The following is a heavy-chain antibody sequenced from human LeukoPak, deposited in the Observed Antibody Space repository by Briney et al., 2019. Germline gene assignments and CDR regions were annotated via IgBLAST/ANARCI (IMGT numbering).Heavy chain of an antibody. V-gene: IGHV3-21*04. D-gene: IGHD1-1*01. Sequence: GGSLRLSCAASGFTFSSYSMNWVRQAPGKGLEWVSSISSSSSYIYYADSVKGRFSISRDNSKNTLYLQMNSLRAEDTAVYYCAKVGAKLERPSPYYFDYWGQGTLVTVSS. CDR3: AKVGAKLERPSPYYFDY. CDR2: ISSSSSYI. J-gene: IGHJ4*02. CDR1: GFTFSSYS.